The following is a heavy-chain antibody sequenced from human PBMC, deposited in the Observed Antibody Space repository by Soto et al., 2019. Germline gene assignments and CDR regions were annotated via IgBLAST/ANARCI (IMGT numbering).Heavy chain of an antibody. CDR1: GGSISSSS. CDR2: IFYTGST. Sequence: PSETLSLTCTVSGGSISSSSWNWIRQAPGKRLEWIGCIFYTGSTNFNPSLESRVAMSLDTSKNQFSLRLSSVTAADTAVYYCARRAQANGFITQDTWLPPWAQETGVTFSS. J-gene: IGHJ5*02. D-gene: IGHD3-22*01. CDR3: ARRAQANGFITQDTWLPP. V-gene: IGHV4-59*08.